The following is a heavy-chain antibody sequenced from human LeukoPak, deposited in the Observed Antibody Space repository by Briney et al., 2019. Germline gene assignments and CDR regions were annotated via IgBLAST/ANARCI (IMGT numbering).Heavy chain of an antibody. V-gene: IGHV3-74*01. D-gene: IGHD4-17*01. J-gene: IGHJ1*01. CDR3: TRGETVTRY. Sequence: PGGSLRLSCAASGFTFSSYWMRWVRQAPGKGLVWVSRINNDGSSTDYADSVKGRFTISRDNAKNTLYLQMNNLRAEDTAVYYCTRGETVTRYWGQGTLVTVSS. CDR1: GFTFSSYW. CDR2: INNDGSST.